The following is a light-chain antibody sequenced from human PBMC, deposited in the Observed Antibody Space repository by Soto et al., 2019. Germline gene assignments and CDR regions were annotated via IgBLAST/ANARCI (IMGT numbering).Light chain of an antibody. Sequence: QSVLTQPPSVSGAPVQRVTISCTGSSSNIGAGYDVHWYQQLPGTAPKLLIYGNSNRPSGVPDRFSGSKSGTSASLAITGLQAEDESDYYGQSYDSSLSALFGGGTKVTV. V-gene: IGLV1-40*01. J-gene: IGLJ3*02. CDR1: SSNIGAGYD. CDR3: QSYDSSLSAL. CDR2: GNS.